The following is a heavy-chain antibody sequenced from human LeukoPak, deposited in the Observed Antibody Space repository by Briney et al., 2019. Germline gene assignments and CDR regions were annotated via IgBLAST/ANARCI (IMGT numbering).Heavy chain of an antibody. CDR1: GFTFSSYA. Sequence: GGSLRLSCAASGFTFSSYAMHWVRQAPGKGLEWVAVISYGGSNKYYADSVKGRFTISRDNSKNTLYLQMNSLRAEDTAVYYCARDINDYGDYEGLDYWGQGTLVTVSS. CDR3: ARDINDYGDYEGLDY. D-gene: IGHD4-17*01. V-gene: IGHV3-30*04. J-gene: IGHJ4*02. CDR2: ISYGGSNK.